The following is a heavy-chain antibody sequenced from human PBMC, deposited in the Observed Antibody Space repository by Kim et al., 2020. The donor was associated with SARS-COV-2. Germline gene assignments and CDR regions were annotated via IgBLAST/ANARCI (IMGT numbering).Heavy chain of an antibody. Sequence: GGSLRLSCVVSGFTLSTCAMTWVRQAPGKGLEWVSTISAAGGITYYADSVKGRFTVSRDTSKNMLYLQMNSLRAEDTALYYCATCPADALFASWGDWGRG. D-gene: IGHD3-16*01. J-gene: IGHJ1*01. CDR2: ISAAGGIT. V-gene: IGHV3-23*01. CDR3: ATCPADALFASWGD. CDR1: GFTLSTCA.